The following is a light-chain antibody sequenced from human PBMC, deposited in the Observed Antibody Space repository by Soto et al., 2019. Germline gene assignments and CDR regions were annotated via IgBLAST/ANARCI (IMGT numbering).Light chain of an antibody. Sequence: DIQLTQSPSFLSASVGDRVTITCRASQSISSYLNWYQQKPGKAPKLLIYAASSLQSGVPSRFSGSGSGTDFTLTISSLQPEDFATYYCQQSYNTPRTFGQGTKVDIK. CDR1: QSISSY. CDR3: QQSYNTPRT. CDR2: AAS. V-gene: IGKV1-39*01. J-gene: IGKJ1*01.